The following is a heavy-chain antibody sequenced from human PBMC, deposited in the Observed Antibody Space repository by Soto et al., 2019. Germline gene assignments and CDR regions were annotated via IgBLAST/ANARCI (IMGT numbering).Heavy chain of an antibody. J-gene: IGHJ6*02. CDR2: ISSNGGST. Sequence: GGSLRLSCAASGFTFSSYAMHWVRQAPGKGLEYVSAISSNGGSTYYANSVKGRFTISRDNSKNTLYLQMGSLRAEDMAVYYCAREAYYDILTGLNYYYYGMDVWGQGTTVTVSS. V-gene: IGHV3-64*01. CDR3: AREAYYDILTGLNYYYYGMDV. D-gene: IGHD3-9*01. CDR1: GFTFSSYA.